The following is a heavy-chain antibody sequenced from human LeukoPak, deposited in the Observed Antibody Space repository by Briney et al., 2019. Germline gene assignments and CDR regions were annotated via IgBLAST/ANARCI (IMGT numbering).Heavy chain of an antibody. CDR1: GYSISSGHY. J-gene: IGHJ4*02. CDR2: IYHSGTT. Sequence: SETLSLTCTVSGYSISSGHYWGWIRQPPGMGLEWIGTIYHSGTTYYNPSLKSRVTISVDTSKNQFSLKLNSLTTADTAVYYCTRGAGWLIDYWGQGILVTASS. CDR3: TRGAGWLIDY. V-gene: IGHV4-38-2*02. D-gene: IGHD3-16*01.